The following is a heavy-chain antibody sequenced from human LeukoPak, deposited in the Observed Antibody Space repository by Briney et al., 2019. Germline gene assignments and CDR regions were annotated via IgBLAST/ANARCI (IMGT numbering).Heavy chain of an antibody. J-gene: IGHJ5*02. CDR2: INHSGST. Sequence: SETLSLTCAVYGGSFSGYYWSWIRQPPGKGLEWIGEINHSGSTNYNPSLKSRVTISVDTSKNQFSLKLSSVTAADTAVYYCARKGYCSSTSCHRGWFDPWGQGTLVTVSS. CDR1: GGSFSGYY. V-gene: IGHV4-34*01. CDR3: ARKGYCSSTSCHRGWFDP. D-gene: IGHD2-2*01.